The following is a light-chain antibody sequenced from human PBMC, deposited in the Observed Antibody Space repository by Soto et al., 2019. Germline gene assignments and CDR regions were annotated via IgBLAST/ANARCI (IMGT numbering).Light chain of an antibody. CDR3: AAWDDSLNGWV. V-gene: IGLV1-44*01. CDR2: SNN. CDR1: SSNIGSNT. J-gene: IGLJ3*02. Sequence: VVTQPPSASGTPGQRVTISCSGSSSNIGSNTVNLYQQLPGTAPKLLIYSNNQRPSGVPDRFSGSKSGTSASLAISGLPSEDEADYYCAAWDDSLNGWVFGGGTQLTVL.